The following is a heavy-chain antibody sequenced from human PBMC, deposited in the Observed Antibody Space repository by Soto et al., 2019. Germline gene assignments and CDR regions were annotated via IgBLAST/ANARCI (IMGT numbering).Heavy chain of an antibody. CDR1: GFIFSDYE. CDR3: VRGYRYNTSGYFSDFDY. J-gene: IGHJ4*02. CDR2: ISSNGETT. Sequence: GGSLRLSCAPSGFIFSDYEMNWVRQAPGKGLEWVSYISSNGETTYYAESVKGRFTISRDNAKNSLHLQLSSLAAEDTAVYYCVRGYRYNTSGYFSDFDYWGQGALVTVSS. V-gene: IGHV3-48*03. D-gene: IGHD3-22*01.